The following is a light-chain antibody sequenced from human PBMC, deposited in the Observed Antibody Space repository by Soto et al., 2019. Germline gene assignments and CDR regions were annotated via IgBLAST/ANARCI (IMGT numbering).Light chain of an antibody. Sequence: EIVLTQSPGTLSLSPGGRATLSCKASQSVSSTFLAWYQRKPGQAPRLLIYGAFYRATDIPYRFSGSGSGIDFTINITRLEPEDFAVYYCQQYGTSPPTFGEGTKVEI. V-gene: IGKV3-20*01. J-gene: IGKJ1*01. CDR3: QQYGTSPPT. CDR2: GAF. CDR1: QSVSSTF.